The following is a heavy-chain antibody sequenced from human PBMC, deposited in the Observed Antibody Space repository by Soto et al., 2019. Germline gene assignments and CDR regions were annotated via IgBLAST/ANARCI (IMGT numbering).Heavy chain of an antibody. J-gene: IGHJ4*02. V-gene: IGHV4-4*02. CDR2: SHQSGNT. CDR1: GVSISSHDW. D-gene: IGHD6-13*01. Sequence: QVQLQESGPGLVKPSGTLSLTCAVSGVSISSHDWWTWVRQPPGKGLEWIGESHQSGNTNYNSSLESRVTISVGKSKNQFSLKLTSVTVADTAAYYCATRDSSRFYWGQGTLVTVSS. CDR3: ATRDSSRFY.